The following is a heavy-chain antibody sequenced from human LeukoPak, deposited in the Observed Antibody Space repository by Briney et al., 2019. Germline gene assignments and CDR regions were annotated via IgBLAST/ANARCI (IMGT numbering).Heavy chain of an antibody. CDR2: ISSFSGTI. CDR1: GITFSSYS. J-gene: IGHJ6*03. V-gene: IGHV3-48*04. CDR3: RTTGTTPNYYYYYMDV. D-gene: IGHD1-1*01. Sequence: GGSLRLSCVASGITFSSYSMNWVRQAPGKGLEWVSYISSFSGTINYADSVKGRFTISRDNAKNSLYLQMNSLRAEDTAVYYCRTTGTTPNYYYYYMDVWGKGTTVTVSS.